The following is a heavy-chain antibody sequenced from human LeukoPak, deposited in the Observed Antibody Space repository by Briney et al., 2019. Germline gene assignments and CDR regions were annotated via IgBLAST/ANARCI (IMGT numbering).Heavy chain of an antibody. CDR1: GDSINSLDL. CDR2: MYLSGTT. V-gene: IGHV4-4*02. D-gene: IGHD3-22*01. J-gene: IGHJ4*02. Sequence: PSGTLSLTCTVSGDSINSLDLWSWVRQPPGKGLEWIGEMYLSGTTHSNPSVKSRVTISIDKSKNRFFLNLGSVTAADTAVYYCAGLVGRYSSGLYYYYFDYWGQGTLVTVSS. CDR3: AGLVGRYSSGLYYYYFDY.